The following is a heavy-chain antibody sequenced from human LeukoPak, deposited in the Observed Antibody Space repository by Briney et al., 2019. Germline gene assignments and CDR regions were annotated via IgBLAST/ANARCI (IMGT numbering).Heavy chain of an antibody. CDR3: ARVRGYCSSTSCYNSAFDI. J-gene: IGHJ3*02. CDR1: GGSISSGGYY. Sequence: SQTLSLTCTVSGGSISSGGYYWSWIRQPPGKGLEWIGYIYHSGSTYYNPSLKSRVTISVDGSKNQFSLKLSSVTAADTAVYYCARVRGYCSSTSCYNSAFDIWGQGTMVTVSS. V-gene: IGHV4-30-2*01. CDR2: IYHSGST. D-gene: IGHD2-2*02.